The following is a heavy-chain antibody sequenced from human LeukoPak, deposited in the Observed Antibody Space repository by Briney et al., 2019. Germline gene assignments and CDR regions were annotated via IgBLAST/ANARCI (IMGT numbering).Heavy chain of an antibody. CDR1: GFTLSRYA. D-gene: IGHD3-16*01. CDR2: INSVDSST. J-gene: IGHJ4*02. V-gene: IGHV3-23*01. Sequence: GGSLRLSRVASGFTLSRYAMSWVRPAPGKGLDWVSAINSVDSSTHYPDSVRGRFSISRDNSKNTVSLQMNSLRVEDTAVYCCAKGAGRLGDLDNWGQGTLVTVSS. CDR3: AKGAGRLGDLDN.